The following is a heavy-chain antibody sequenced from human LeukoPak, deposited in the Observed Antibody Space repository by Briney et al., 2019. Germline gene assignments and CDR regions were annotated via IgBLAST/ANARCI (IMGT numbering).Heavy chain of an antibody. Sequence: ASVKVSCKASGYTFTSYYMHWVRQAPGQGLEWMRIINPSGGSTSYAQKFQGRVTMTRDMSTSTVYMELSSLRSEDTAVYYCARAEDCSSTSCSPGDAFDIWGQGTMVTVSS. V-gene: IGHV1-46*01. CDR3: ARAEDCSSTSCSPGDAFDI. D-gene: IGHD2-2*01. CDR2: INPSGGST. J-gene: IGHJ3*02. CDR1: GYTFTSYY.